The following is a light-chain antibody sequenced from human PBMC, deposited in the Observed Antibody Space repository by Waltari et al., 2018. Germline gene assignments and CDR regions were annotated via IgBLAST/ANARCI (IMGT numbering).Light chain of an antibody. V-gene: IGLV2-14*03. Sequence: QSALSQPASVSGSPGQSITISCPGASSDVGGHDYVSWYQQHPGKAPKLIIRDVNNRPSGVSNGFFGSKSGNTAALTISGLQAEDEADYYCSSYSTSSSLILFGEGTKVTVL. J-gene: IGLJ2*01. CDR2: DVN. CDR3: SSYSTSSSLIL. CDR1: SSDVGGHDY.